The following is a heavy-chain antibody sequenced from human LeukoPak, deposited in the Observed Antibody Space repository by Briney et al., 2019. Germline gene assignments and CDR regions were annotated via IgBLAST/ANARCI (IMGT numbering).Heavy chain of an antibody. J-gene: IGHJ4*02. CDR1: GGSFSGYY. CDR3: ARVSGDYATFDY. D-gene: IGHD4-17*01. Sequence: SETLSLTCAVYGGSFSGYYWSWIRQPPGKGLEWIGEINHSGSTNYNPSLKSRVTISVDTSKNQFSLKLSSVAAADTAVYYCARVSGDYATFDYWGQGTLVTVSS. V-gene: IGHV4-34*01. CDR2: INHSGST.